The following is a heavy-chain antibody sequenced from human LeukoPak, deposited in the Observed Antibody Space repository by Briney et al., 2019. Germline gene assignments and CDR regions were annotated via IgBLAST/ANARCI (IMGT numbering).Heavy chain of an antibody. V-gene: IGHV3-74*01. J-gene: IGHJ4*02. CDR1: GFPFSSYW. CDR2: INSDGSAT. Sequence: GGSLRLSCAASGFPFSSYWMHWVRQVPGKGLLWVSRINSDGSATVYADSVRGRFSISRDNAKNSLYLQMNSLRAEDTAVYYCARGVPYASWSGPHYSDYWGQGALVTVSS. CDR3: ARGVPYASWSGPHYSDY. D-gene: IGHD3-3*01.